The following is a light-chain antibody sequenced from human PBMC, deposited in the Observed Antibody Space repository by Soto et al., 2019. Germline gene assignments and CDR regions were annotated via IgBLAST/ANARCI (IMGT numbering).Light chain of an antibody. Sequence: QSVLTQPTSVSGTPGQRVTISCSGSSFNIGTYNVNWYQQLPGTVPKLLVYSNDQRPSGVPDRFSGSKSGTSASLAISGLQSEDEADYYCAAWDDSLNSYVFGIGTKVTVL. CDR1: SFNIGTYN. CDR2: SND. J-gene: IGLJ1*01. CDR3: AAWDDSLNSYV. V-gene: IGLV1-44*01.